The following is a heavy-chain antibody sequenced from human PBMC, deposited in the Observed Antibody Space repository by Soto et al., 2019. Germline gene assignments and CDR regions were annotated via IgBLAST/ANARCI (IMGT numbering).Heavy chain of an antibody. CDR2: ISYDGSNK. J-gene: IGHJ4*02. CDR3: ASDFPAYCGGDCYNDY. Sequence: QVQLVESGGGVVQPGRSLRLSCAASGFTFSSYAMHWVRQAPGKGLEWVAVISYDGSNKYYADSVKGRFTISRDNSKNTLYLQMNSLRAEDTAVYYCASDFPAYCGGDCYNDYWGQGTLVTVSS. CDR1: GFTFSSYA. D-gene: IGHD2-21*02. V-gene: IGHV3-30-3*01.